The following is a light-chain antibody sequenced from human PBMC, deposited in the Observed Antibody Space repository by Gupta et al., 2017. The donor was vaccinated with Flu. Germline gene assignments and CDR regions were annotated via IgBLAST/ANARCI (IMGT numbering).Light chain of an antibody. CDR1: SSDVGSYNR. CDR3: CLYIDSNTYV. J-gene: IGLJ1*01. CDR2: EVS. V-gene: IGLV2-18*01. Sequence: QSALTQPPSVSGSAGQSVTISCTGTSSDVGSYNRVSWYQQPPGTAPRLMIYEVSNRPSGVPDRFSGSKSGNTASLTISGLQAEDEADYYCCLYIDSNTYVFGTGTKVTVL.